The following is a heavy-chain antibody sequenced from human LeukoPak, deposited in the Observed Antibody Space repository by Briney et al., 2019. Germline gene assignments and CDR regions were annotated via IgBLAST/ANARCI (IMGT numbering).Heavy chain of an antibody. J-gene: IGHJ6*04. V-gene: IGHV4-59*12. CDR1: GGSISYYY. D-gene: IGHD3-10*01. CDR2: IYYSGST. Sequence: SETLSLTCTVSGGSISYYYWSWIRQPPGKGLEWIGYIYYSGSTNYNPALKSRVTISVDTSKNQCSLKLSSVTAADTAVYYCARDLRRTMVRGLLDVWGKGTTVTVSS. CDR3: ARDLRRTMVRGLLDV.